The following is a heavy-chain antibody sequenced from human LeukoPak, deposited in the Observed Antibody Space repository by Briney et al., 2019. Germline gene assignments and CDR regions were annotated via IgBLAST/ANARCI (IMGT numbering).Heavy chain of an antibody. Sequence: PGGSLRLSCAASGFRFSDYYMSWIRQVPGRGLEWLAYLSGNTPTIYYADSVKGRFTIPRDNDKNSLYLHMNSLRAEDTAMYYCARDHNNWNYGVIDLWGQGTLVSVSS. D-gene: IGHD1-7*01. CDR3: ARDHNNWNYGVIDL. CDR1: GFRFSDYY. V-gene: IGHV3-11*04. CDR2: LSGNTPTI. J-gene: IGHJ5*02.